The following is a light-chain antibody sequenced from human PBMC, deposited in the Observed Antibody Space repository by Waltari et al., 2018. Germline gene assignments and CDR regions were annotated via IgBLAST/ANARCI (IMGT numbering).Light chain of an antibody. V-gene: IGKV3-20*01. Sequence: EIVLTQSPGTLSLSPGERATLSCRASQSVSSSYLAWSQQKPGQAPRLLIYGASSRATGIPDRFSGSGSGTDFTLTISRLEPEDFAVYYCQQYGSSPPRVTFGPGTKVDIK. CDR1: QSVSSSY. CDR3: QQYGSSPPRVT. CDR2: GAS. J-gene: IGKJ3*01.